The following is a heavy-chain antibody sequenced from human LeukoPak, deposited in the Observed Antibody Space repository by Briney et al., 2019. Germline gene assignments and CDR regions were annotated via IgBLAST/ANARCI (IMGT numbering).Heavy chain of an antibody. CDR1: RGTFSSYA. CDR3: ARELPEEYYFDY. CDR2: IIPILGIA. J-gene: IGHJ4*02. V-gene: IGHV1-69*04. D-gene: IGHD1-26*01. Sequence: SVKVSCKASRGTFSSYAISWVRQAPGQGLEWMGRIIPILGIANYAQKFQGRVTITADKSTSTAYMELSSLRSEDTAVYYCARELPEEYYFDYWGQGTLVTVSS.